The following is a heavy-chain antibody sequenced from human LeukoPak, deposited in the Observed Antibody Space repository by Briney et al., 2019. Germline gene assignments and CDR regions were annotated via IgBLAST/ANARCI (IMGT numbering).Heavy chain of an antibody. CDR3: VFFYTGLKIPH. D-gene: IGHD5-12*01. J-gene: IGHJ4*02. CDR1: GFNFRTYW. V-gene: IGHV3-74*01. CDR2: TNPEGSMP. Sequence: GAQRLSFAASGFNFRTYWMHWVRQAPGKGLVWVSTTNPEGSMPTYADSVKGRFSISRDNAKNTLYLQMDSLRAEDTAIYYCVFFYTGLKIPHWGQGALVTVSS.